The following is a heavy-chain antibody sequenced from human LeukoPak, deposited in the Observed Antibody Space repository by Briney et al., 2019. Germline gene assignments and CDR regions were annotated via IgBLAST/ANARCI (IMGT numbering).Heavy chain of an antibody. V-gene: IGHV3-30*02. D-gene: IGHD3-10*01. Sequence: GGSLRLSCAASGFTFSDHGMHWVRQAPGKGLEWVAFIKHDESKIHYADSVKGRFTVSRDTAKNTLYLQMNSLGVEDTAVYFCAKESASFHTSGASFDYWGQGTLVTVSS. CDR3: AKESASFHTSGASFDY. CDR2: IKHDESKI. CDR1: GFTFSDHG. J-gene: IGHJ4*02.